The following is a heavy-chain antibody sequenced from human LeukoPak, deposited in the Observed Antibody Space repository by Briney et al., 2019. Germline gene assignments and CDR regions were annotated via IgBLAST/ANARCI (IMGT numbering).Heavy chain of an antibody. CDR1: GXTFSNYA. J-gene: IGHJ4*02. CDR2: LSGSGGST. CDR3: AKALGYSSSWYIVDY. D-gene: IGHD6-13*01. V-gene: IGHV3-23*01. Sequence: GGSLRLSCAASGXTFSNYALNWVRQAPGKGLEWVSALSGSGGSTYYADSVKGRFTISRDNSKNTLYLQMNSLRAEDTAVYYCAKALGYSSSWYIVDYWGQGTLVTVSS.